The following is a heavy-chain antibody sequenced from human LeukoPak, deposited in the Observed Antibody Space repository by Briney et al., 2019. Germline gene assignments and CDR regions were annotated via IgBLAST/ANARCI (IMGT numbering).Heavy chain of an antibody. CDR3: ARIRYSSGWARSDAFDI. D-gene: IGHD6-19*01. CDR1: GDSVSSNSAA. V-gene: IGHV6-1*01. Sequence: SQTLSLTCAISGDSVSSNSAAWNWIRQSPSRGLEWLGRTYYRSKWYNDYAVSVKSRITINPDTSKNQFSLQLNSVTPEDTAVYYCARIRYSSGWARSDAFDIWGQGTMVTVSS. CDR2: TYYRSKWYN. J-gene: IGHJ3*02.